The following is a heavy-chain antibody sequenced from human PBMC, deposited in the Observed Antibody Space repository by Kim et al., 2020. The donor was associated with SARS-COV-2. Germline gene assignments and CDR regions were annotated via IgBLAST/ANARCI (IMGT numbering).Heavy chain of an antibody. Sequence: SVKVSCKASGGTFSSYAISWVRQAPGQGLEWMGGIIPIFGTANYAQKFQGRVTITADESTSTAYMELSSLRSEDTAVYYCARDYYDSSGRFDYWGQGTLVTVSS. CDR3: ARDYYDSSGRFDY. J-gene: IGHJ4*02. V-gene: IGHV1-69*13. D-gene: IGHD3-22*01. CDR1: GGTFSSYA. CDR2: IIPIFGTA.